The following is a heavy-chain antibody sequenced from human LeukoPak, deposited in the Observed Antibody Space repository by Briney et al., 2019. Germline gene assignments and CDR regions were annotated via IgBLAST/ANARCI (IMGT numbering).Heavy chain of an antibody. J-gene: IGHJ4*02. CDR2: IKQDGSEK. Sequence: PGGSLRLSCAASGFTYSSYWMGWVRQAPGKGLEWVANIKQDGSEKYYVDSVKGRFTISRDNAKNSLYLQMNSLRAEDTAVYYCAREGGSGSYSFYAPTFDYWGQGTLVTVSS. CDR3: AREGGSGSYSFYAPTFDY. CDR1: GFTYSSYW. V-gene: IGHV3-7*01. D-gene: IGHD3-10*01.